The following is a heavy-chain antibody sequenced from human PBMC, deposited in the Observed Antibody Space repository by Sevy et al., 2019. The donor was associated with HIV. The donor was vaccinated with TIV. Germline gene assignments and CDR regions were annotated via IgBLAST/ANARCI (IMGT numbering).Heavy chain of an antibody. Sequence: GGSLRLSCAASGFTFSSYSMNWVRQAPGKGLEWVSYISSSSSTIYYADSVKGGFTISRDNAKNSLYLQMNSLRDEDTAVYYCARGAAPQGYYYGIDVWGQGTTVTVSS. D-gene: IGHD6-6*01. CDR1: GFTFSSYS. J-gene: IGHJ6*02. CDR3: ARGAAPQGYYYGIDV. V-gene: IGHV3-48*02. CDR2: ISSSSSTI.